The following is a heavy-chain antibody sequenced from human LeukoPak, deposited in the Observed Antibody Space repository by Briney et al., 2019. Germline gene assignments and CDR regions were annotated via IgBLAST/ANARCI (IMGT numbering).Heavy chain of an antibody. V-gene: IGHV4-38-2*02. Sequence: SETLPLTCTVSGYSISIGYYWGWIRQPPGKGLEWIGSIYHSGSTYYNPSLKSRVTISVDTSKNQFSLKLSSVTAADTAVYYCARYLGYPLYYFDYWGQGTLVTVSS. CDR1: GYSISIGYY. CDR2: IYHSGST. D-gene: IGHD2-15*01. CDR3: ARYLGYPLYYFDY. J-gene: IGHJ4*02.